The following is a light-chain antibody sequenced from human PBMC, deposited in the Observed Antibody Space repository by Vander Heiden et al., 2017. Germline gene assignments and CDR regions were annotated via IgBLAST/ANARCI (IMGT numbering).Light chain of an antibody. J-gene: IGLJ2*01. CDR2: DAS. CDR1: NIGSKS. CDR3: QVWDSSSDHVV. V-gene: IGLV3-21*02. Sequence: SYVLTPPPSVSVAPGPTARITCGGNNIGSKSVHGYQQKPGQAPVLVVDDASDRPSGIPERFSGSNSGNTATLTISRVEAGDEADYYCQVWDSSSDHVVFGGGTKLTVL.